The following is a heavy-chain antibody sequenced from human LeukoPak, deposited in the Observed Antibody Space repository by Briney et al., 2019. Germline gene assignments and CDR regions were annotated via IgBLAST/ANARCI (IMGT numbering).Heavy chain of an antibody. D-gene: IGHD2/OR15-2a*01. CDR1: GYTFTSYY. J-gene: IGHJ4*02. CDR2: INPSGGST. V-gene: IGHV1-46*01. Sequence: ASVKVSCKASGYTFTSYYMHWVRQAPGQGLEWMGIINPSGGSTSYAQKFQGRVAMTRDTSTSTVYMELSSLRSEDTAVYYCARALWPEPLDYWGQGTLVTVSS. CDR3: ARALWPEPLDY.